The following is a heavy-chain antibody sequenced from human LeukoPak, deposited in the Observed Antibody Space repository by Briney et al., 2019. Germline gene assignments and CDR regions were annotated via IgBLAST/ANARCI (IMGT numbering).Heavy chain of an antibody. CDR3: ARADRRRPPSSIGWYSENIFDY. J-gene: IGHJ4*02. V-gene: IGHV1-46*01. D-gene: IGHD6-13*01. CDR2: INPSGAST. CDR1: GYTFTDFY. Sequence: ASVKVSCKASGYTFTDFYMNWVRQAPGQGLEWMGIINPSGASTSYAQKFQGRVTMTRDTSTSTVYMVLRSLRSEDTAVYYCARADRRRPPSSIGWYSENIFDYWGQGTLVTVSS.